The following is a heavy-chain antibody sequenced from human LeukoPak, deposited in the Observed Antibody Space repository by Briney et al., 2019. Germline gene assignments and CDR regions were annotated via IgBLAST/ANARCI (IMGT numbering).Heavy chain of an antibody. J-gene: IGHJ3*01. CDR2: LNQDGSVQ. V-gene: IGHV3-7*01. D-gene: IGHD2-8*01. Sequence: GGSLRLSCEASGFTFSHYWMTWYRQAPGKGLEWVANLNQDGSVQAYGDSVRGRFTISRDNAKNSVYIQMSSLRGEDTAMYYCARDHNVADVWGQGTMVTVSS. CDR3: ARDHNVADV. CDR1: GFTFSHYW.